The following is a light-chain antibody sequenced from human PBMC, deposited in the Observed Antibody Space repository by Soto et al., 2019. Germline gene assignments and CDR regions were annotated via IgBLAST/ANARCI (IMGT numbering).Light chain of an antibody. J-gene: IGKJ1*01. Sequence: DIVMTQSPESLAVSLGERATINCTSRRGVLNTSNNKDSVAWYQQRPGQPPKLLTYWASTRESGVPDRFSGSGSGTDFTLTISSLQAEDVAVYYCQQYYSLPWTFGQGTKVEIQ. V-gene: IGKV4-1*01. CDR2: WAS. CDR3: QQYYSLPWT. CDR1: RGVLNTSNNKDS.